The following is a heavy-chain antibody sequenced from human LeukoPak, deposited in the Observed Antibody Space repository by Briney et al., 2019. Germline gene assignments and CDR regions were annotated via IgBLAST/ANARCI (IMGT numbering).Heavy chain of an antibody. CDR3: ARETGEWELLPYFDY. CDR2: INTDGSST. CDR1: GFTFSSYW. Sequence: GGSLRLSCAASGFTFSSYWTHWVRQAPGKGLVWVSRINTDGSSTSYADSVKGRFTISRDNAKNTLYLQMNSLRAEDTAVYYCARETGEWELLPYFDYWGQGTLVTVSS. V-gene: IGHV3-74*01. J-gene: IGHJ4*02. D-gene: IGHD1-26*01.